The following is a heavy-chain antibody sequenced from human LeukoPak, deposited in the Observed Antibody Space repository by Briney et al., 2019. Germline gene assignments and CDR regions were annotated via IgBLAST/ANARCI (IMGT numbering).Heavy chain of an antibody. J-gene: IGHJ4*02. CDR3: AKVFAYYYDSSGYYFDY. V-gene: IGHV3-30*18. D-gene: IGHD3-22*01. CDR1: GFTFSSYG. Sequence: PGRSLRLSCAASGFTFSSYGMHWVRQAPGKGLEWVAVISYDGSNKYYADSVKGRFTISRVNSKNTLYLQMNSLRAEDTAVYYCAKVFAYYYDSSGYYFDYWGQGTLVTVSS. CDR2: ISYDGSNK.